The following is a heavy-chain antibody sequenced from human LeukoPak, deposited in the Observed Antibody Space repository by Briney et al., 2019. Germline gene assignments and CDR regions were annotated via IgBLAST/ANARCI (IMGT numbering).Heavy chain of an antibody. Sequence: PGRSLRLSCAASGFTFSSYAMHWVRQAPGKGLEWVAVISYDGSNKYYADSVKGRFTISRDNSKNTLYLQMNSLRAEDTAVYYCARGPSPEFEPSNYFDYWGQGTLVTVSS. D-gene: IGHD1-14*01. CDR3: ARGPSPEFEPSNYFDY. J-gene: IGHJ4*02. CDR1: GFTFSSYA. V-gene: IGHV3-30-3*01. CDR2: ISYDGSNK.